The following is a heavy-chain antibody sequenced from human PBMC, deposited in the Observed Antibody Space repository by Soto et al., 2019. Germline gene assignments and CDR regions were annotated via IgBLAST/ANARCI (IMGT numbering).Heavy chain of an antibody. J-gene: IGHJ5*02. CDR2: MNPNSGNT. CDR1: GYTFTSYD. CDR3: ATDPVRVSSGFQDRFDP. D-gene: IGHD6-19*01. Sequence: ASVKVSCKASGYTFTSYDINWVRQATGQGLEWMGWMNPNSGNTGYAQKFQGRVTMTRNTSISTAYMELSSLRSEDTAVYYCATDPVRVSSGFQDRFDPWGQGTLVTVSS. V-gene: IGHV1-8*01.